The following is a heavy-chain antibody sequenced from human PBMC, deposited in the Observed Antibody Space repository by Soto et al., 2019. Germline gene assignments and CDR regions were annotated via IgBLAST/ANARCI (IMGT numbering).Heavy chain of an antibody. CDR3: AKDGLYGKYTSNRFYYKDV. CDR2: ITWNGGGV. J-gene: IGHJ6*01. V-gene: IGHV3-9*01. D-gene: IGHD4-17*01. CDR1: GFALDDYP. Sequence: EAQLVESGGGLVQPGRSLRLSCVGSGFALDDYPMHWVRQAPGKGLEWVSSITWNGGGVAYADSVQGRFTISRDNAKNSHYLQINSLRNEDTAVYYCAKDGLYGKYTSNRFYYKDVWGQGTTVTVSP.